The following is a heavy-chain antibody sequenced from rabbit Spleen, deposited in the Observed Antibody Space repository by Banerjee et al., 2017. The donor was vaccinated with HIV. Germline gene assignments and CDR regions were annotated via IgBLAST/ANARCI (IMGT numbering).Heavy chain of an antibody. J-gene: IGHJ4*01. D-gene: IGHD1-1*01. CDR2: IDAGSSGFT. CDR3: ARDLVAIIGWNFNL. Sequence: QSLEESGGDLVKPGASLTLTCIASGVSFSDNSYMCWVRQAPGKGLEWVVCIDAGSSGFTYFASWAKGRFTISKTSSTTVTLQMTSLTAADTATYFCARDLVAIIGWNFNLWGPGTLVTVS. CDR1: GVSFSDNSY. V-gene: IGHV1S40*01.